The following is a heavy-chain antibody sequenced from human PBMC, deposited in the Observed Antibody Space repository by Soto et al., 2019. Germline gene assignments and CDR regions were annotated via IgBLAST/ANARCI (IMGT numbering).Heavy chain of an antibody. CDR2: IIPIFGPA. V-gene: IGHV1-69*13. Sequence: GASVKVSCKASGGTFSSYAISWVRQAPGQGLEWMGGIIPIFGPANYAQKFQGRVTITADESTSIAYMELSSLRSEGTAVYYCAILAIYGSGSYSSGYDFDYWGQGTLVTVSS. CDR1: GGTFSSYA. D-gene: IGHD3-10*01. J-gene: IGHJ4*02. CDR3: AILAIYGSGSYSSGYDFDY.